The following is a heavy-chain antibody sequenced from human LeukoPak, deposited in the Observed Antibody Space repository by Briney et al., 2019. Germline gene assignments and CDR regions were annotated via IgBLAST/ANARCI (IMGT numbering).Heavy chain of an antibody. CDR2: IYYSGST. CDR3: ARRITMVRGVIHNWFDP. CDR1: GGSISSGGYY. D-gene: IGHD3-10*01. J-gene: IGHJ5*02. Sequence: SQTLSLTCTVSGGSISSGGYYWSWIRQHPGKGLEWIGYIYYSGSTYYNPSLKSRVTISVDTSKNQFSLKLSSVTAADTAVYYCARRITMVRGVIHNWFDPWGQGTLVTVSS. V-gene: IGHV4-31*03.